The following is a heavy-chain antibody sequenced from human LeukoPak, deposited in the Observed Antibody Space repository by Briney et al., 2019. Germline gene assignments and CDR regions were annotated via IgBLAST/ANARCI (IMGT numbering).Heavy chain of an antibody. Sequence: GGSLRLSCAASGFTFSGHAMSWVRQAPGKGLEWVSSISSSSSYIYYADSVKGRFTISRDNAKNSLYLQMNSLRAEDTAVYYCARWSTWELEGIDYWGQGTLVTVSS. D-gene: IGHD1-26*01. V-gene: IGHV3-21*01. CDR3: ARWSTWELEGIDY. CDR2: ISSSSSYI. J-gene: IGHJ4*02. CDR1: GFTFSGHA.